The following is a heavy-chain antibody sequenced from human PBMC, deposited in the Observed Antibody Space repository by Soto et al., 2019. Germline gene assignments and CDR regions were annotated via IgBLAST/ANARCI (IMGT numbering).Heavy chain of an antibody. J-gene: IGHJ4*02. CDR3: ARHNYGSGSTYFDY. Sequence: SETLSLTCTASGGSISSYYWSWIWQPPGKGLEWIGYIYYSGSTNYNPSLKSRVTISVDTSKNQFSLKLNSMTAADTAVYYCARHNYGSGSTYFDYWGQGTLVTVSS. CDR1: GGSISSYY. D-gene: IGHD3-10*01. V-gene: IGHV4-59*08. CDR2: IYYSGST.